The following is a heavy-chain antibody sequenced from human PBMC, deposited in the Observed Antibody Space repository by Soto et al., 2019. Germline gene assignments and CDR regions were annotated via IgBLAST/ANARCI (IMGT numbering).Heavy chain of an antibody. CDR3: ARAEGYSYGLNWFDP. D-gene: IGHD5-18*01. J-gene: IGHJ5*02. CDR2: IYYSGST. V-gene: IGHV4-30-4*01. Sequence: QVQLQESGPGLVKPSQTLSLTCTVSGGSISSGDYYWSWIRQPPGKGLEWIGYIYYSGSTYYNPSLKSRVTLSVDTSKNQFSLKLSSVTAADTAVYYCARAEGYSYGLNWFDPWGQGTLVTVSS. CDR1: GGSISSGDYY.